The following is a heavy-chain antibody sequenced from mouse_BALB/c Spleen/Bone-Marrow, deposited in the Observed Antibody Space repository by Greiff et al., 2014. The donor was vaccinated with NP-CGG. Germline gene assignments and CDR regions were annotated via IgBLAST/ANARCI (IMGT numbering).Heavy chain of an antibody. CDR3: ARSGGNGKDTAWFAY. J-gene: IGHJ3*01. CDR2: IDPANGNT. V-gene: IGHV14-3*02. CDR1: GFTIKDTY. Sequence: VQLQQSGAELVKPGASVKLSCTASGFTIKDTYMHWVKQRPEQGLEWIGRIDPANGNTKYDPKFQGKATITADTSSNTAYQNLSSLTTKGTDVYYCARSGGNGKDTAWFAYWGQGTLVTVSA. D-gene: IGHD2-1*01.